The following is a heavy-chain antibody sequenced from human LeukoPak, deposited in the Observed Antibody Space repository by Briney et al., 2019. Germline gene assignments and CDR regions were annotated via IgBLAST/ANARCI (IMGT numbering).Heavy chain of an antibody. CDR2: ISYDGSNK. V-gene: IGHV3-30*18. Sequence: GGSLRLSCAASGFTFSSYGMHWVRQAPGKGLEWVAVISYDGSNKYYADSVKGRLTISRDNSKNTLYLQMNSLRAEDTAVYYCAKGEESGFDYWGRGTLVTVSS. J-gene: IGHJ4*02. CDR1: GFTFSSYG. D-gene: IGHD1-26*01. CDR3: AKGEESGFDY.